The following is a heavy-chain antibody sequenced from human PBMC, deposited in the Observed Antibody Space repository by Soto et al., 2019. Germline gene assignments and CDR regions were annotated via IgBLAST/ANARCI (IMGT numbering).Heavy chain of an antibody. CDR2: ISYDGRKT. V-gene: IGHV3-30*18. CDR3: AKGDVGMIKSGGVKAPKLDL. D-gene: IGHD3-16*01. CDR1: GFSFSSYG. Sequence: GGSLRLSCAASGFSFSSYGMHWVRQAPGKGLEWAALISYDGRKTYYADSVKGRFTVSRDNSKNTVYLQMDSLRSEDTAVYYCAKGDVGMIKSGGVKAPKLDLWGQGTTVTVSS. J-gene: IGHJ6*02.